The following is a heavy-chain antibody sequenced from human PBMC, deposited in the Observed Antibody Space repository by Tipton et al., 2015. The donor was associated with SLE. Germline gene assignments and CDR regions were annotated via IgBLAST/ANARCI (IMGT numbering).Heavy chain of an antibody. V-gene: IGHV4-34*01. CDR2: IYYSGST. D-gene: IGHD4-11*01. Sequence: TLSLTCAVYGGSFSGYYWSWIRQPPGKGLEWIGSIYYSGSTYYNPSLKSRVTISVDTSKNQFSLKLSSVTAADTAVYYCARHHPTVTHDAFDIWGQGTMVTVSS. CDR1: GGSFSGYY. J-gene: IGHJ3*02. CDR3: ARHHPTVTHDAFDI.